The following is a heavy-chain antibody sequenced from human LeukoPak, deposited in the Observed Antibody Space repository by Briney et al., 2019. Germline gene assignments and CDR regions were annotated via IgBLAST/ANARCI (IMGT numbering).Heavy chain of an antibody. D-gene: IGHD5-12*01. CDR1: GFAFSGSV. CDR2: IRSKANSYAT. V-gene: IGHV3-73*01. CDR3: AREGGYDPFEY. Sequence: GGSLRLSCVASGFAFSGSVMHWVRQASGKGLEWVGRIRSKANSYATAYAASVKGRFTISRDDSKNTAYLQMNSLRTEDTAVYYCAREGGYDPFEYWGQGTLVTVSS. J-gene: IGHJ4*02.